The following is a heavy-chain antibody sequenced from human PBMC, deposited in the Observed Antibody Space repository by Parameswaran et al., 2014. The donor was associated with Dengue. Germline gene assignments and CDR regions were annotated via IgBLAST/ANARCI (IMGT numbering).Heavy chain of an antibody. CDR2: IYYSGST. V-gene: IGHV4-31*02. J-gene: IGHJ4*02. CDR3: ARAPSYCGGDCYSN. D-gene: IGHD2-21*02. Sequence: VRQMPGKGLEWIGYIYYSGSTYYNPSLKSRVTISVDTSKNQFSLKLSSVTAADTAVYYCARAPSYCGGDCYSNWGQGTPGHRLL.